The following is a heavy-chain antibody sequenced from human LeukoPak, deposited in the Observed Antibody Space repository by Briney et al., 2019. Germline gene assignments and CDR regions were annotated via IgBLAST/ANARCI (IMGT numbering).Heavy chain of an antibody. D-gene: IGHD3-16*01. CDR2: IYHSGST. V-gene: IGHV4-30-2*01. Sequence: SETLSLTCTVSGGSISSGGYYWSWIRQPPGKGLEWIGYIYHSGSTYYNPSLKSRVTISVDRSKNQFSLKLSSVTAADTAVYYCAREVSSAWGADYWGQGTLVTVSS. CDR3: AREVSSAWGADY. CDR1: GGSISSGGYY. J-gene: IGHJ4*02.